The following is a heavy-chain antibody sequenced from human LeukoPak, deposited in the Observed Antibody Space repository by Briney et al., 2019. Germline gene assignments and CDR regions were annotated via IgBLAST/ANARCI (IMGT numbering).Heavy chain of an antibody. CDR2: IWYDGSNK. CDR3: ATGSDPPWQQPTA. J-gene: IGHJ4*02. D-gene: IGHD6-13*01. Sequence: GRSLRLSCAASGFTFSSYGMHWVRQAPGKGLEWVAVIWYDGSNKYYADSVRGRFTISRDNPTNTLYLQMNSLRAEDTAVYFCATGSDPPWQQPTAWGQGTLVTVSS. V-gene: IGHV3-33*01. CDR1: GFTFSSYG.